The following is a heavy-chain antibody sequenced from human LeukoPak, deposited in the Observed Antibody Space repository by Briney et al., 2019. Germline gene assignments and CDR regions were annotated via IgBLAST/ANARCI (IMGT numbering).Heavy chain of an antibody. CDR3: ASDRTRYCSSTSCYRRHGMDV. Sequence: ASVKVSCKASGYTFTSYGISWVRQAPGQGLEWMGWISAYNGNTNYAQKLQGRVAMTTDTSTSTAYMELRSLRSDDTAVYYCASDRTRYCSSTSCYRRHGMDVWGQGTTVTVSS. CDR2: ISAYNGNT. D-gene: IGHD2-2*02. V-gene: IGHV1-18*01. J-gene: IGHJ6*02. CDR1: GYTFTSYG.